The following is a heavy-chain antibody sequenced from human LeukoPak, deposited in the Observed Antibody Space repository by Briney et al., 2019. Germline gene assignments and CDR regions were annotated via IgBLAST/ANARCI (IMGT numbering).Heavy chain of an antibody. J-gene: IGHJ4*02. D-gene: IGHD2-2*02. Sequence: GGSLRLSCAASGFTFSSYSMNWVRQAPGKGLEWVLSISSSSSYIYYADSVKGRFTISRDNAENSLYLQMNSLRAEDTAVYYCAREGEYCSSTSCYNYFDYWGQGTLVTVSS. CDR3: AREGEYCSSTSCYNYFDY. CDR1: GFTFSSYS. V-gene: IGHV3-21*01. CDR2: ISSSSSYI.